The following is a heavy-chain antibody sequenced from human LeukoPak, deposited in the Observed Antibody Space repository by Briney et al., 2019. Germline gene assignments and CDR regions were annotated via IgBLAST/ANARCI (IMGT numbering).Heavy chain of an antibody. D-gene: IGHD2-21*01. J-gene: IGHJ5*02. Sequence: GGSLRLSCAASGFSFSSHWMHWVRQAPGKGLVWVSRIKSDGVTTAYADSVKGRFTISRDNAKNTLYLQMNSLRAEDTAVYYCARSDWFDPWGQGTLVTVSS. V-gene: IGHV3-74*01. CDR1: GFSFSSHW. CDR2: IKSDGVTT. CDR3: ARSDWFDP.